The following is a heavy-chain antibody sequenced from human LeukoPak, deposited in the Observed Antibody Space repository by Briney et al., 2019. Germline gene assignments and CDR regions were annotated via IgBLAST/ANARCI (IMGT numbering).Heavy chain of an antibody. D-gene: IGHD3-16*01. CDR3: AKDWGEYFDYVWGSFTSFDF. J-gene: IGHJ4*02. CDR1: GFTFDDYA. V-gene: IGHV3-23*01. CDR2: ISGSGHRT. Sequence: GGSLRLSCAASGFTFDDYAMHWVRQAPGKGLEWVSGISGSGHRTYYADSVKGRFTISRDNSKNTLYLQMNSLRAEDTAVYYCAKDWGEYFDYVWGSFTSFDFWGQGTLVTVSS.